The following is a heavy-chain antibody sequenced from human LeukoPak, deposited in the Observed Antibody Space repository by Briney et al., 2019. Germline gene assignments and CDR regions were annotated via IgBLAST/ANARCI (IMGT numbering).Heavy chain of an antibody. V-gene: IGHV4-39*01. CDR3: ARQGLDGSGSYHRLFDY. D-gene: IGHD3-10*01. CDR2: IFYSGST. Sequence: PSETLSLTCTVSSGSISTSNYYWGWVRQPPGKALEWIGNIFYSGSTYYNPSLKSRVTISVDTSKNQFSLKLSSVTAADTAVYYCARQGLDGSGSYHRLFDYWGQGILVTVSS. CDR1: SGSISTSNYY. J-gene: IGHJ4*02.